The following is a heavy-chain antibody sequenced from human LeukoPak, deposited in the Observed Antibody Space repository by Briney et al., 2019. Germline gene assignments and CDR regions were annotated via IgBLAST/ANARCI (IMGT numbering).Heavy chain of an antibody. V-gene: IGHV3-23*01. CDR3: WGSYRYSDY. J-gene: IGHJ4*02. D-gene: IGHD3-16*02. CDR2: ISGSGGST. CDR1: GFTFSSYA. Sequence: GGSLTLSCAASGFTFSSYAMSWVRQAPGKGLEWVSAISGSGGSTYYADSVKGRFTISRDNSKNTLYLQMNSLRAEDTAVYFVWGSYRYSDYWGQGTLVTVSS.